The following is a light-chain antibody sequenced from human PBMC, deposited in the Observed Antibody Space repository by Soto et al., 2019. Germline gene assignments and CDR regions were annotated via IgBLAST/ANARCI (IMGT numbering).Light chain of an antibody. J-gene: IGKJ4*01. Sequence: DIVMTQSPDSLAVSLGERATINCKSSQSVLYSSNNKNYLAWYQQKPVQPPKLLIYWASTRESGVPDRFSGSGSGTDFTLTISSLQAADVAVYYCQQYYSTPLTFGGGTKVEIK. CDR2: WAS. CDR3: QQYYSTPLT. V-gene: IGKV4-1*01. CDR1: QSVLYSSNNKNY.